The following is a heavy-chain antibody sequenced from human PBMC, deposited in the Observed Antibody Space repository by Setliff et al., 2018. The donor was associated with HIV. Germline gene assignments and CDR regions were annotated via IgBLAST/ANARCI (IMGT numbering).Heavy chain of an antibody. CDR2: IIPIFGTA. CDR3: ARGMGVSAAHSYYFDY. CDR1: GGTFSSYA. D-gene: IGHD6-13*01. Sequence: SVKVSCKASGGTFSSYAISWVRQAPGQGLEWMGGIIPIFGTANYAQKFQGRVTITADESTSTAYMELSGLRSEDTAVYYCARGMGVSAAHSYYFDYWGQGTLVTVSS. V-gene: IGHV1-69*13. J-gene: IGHJ4*02.